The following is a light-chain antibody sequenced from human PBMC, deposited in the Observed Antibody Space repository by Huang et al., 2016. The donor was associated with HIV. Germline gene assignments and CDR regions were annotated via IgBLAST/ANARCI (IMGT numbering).Light chain of an antibody. V-gene: IGKV3-20*01. CDR2: GAY. Sequence: IVLTQSPGTLSLSPGERASLSCRASQSVRSSYLAWYQQKAGETPRLLIYGAYNRAGGIPIRVSGSQSGTDFTLASSSLEPEDFGVYYCQQYGSAPRTFGQGTKLEIK. CDR3: QQYGSAPRT. J-gene: IGKJ2*01. CDR1: QSVRSSY.